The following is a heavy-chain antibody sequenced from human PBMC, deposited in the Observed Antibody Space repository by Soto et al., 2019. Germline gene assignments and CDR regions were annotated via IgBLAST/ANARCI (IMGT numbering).Heavy chain of an antibody. Sequence: QITLKESGPTLVKPTQTLTLTCTFSGFSLSTSGVGVAWIRQPPGKALEWLALIYWDDDKRYSPSLKNRLTIAKDTSKNQWVPTMTSMDPVDTATYYGAHSHPPSWVSTSAEYFQHWGQGTLVTVYS. CDR3: AHSHPPSWVSTSAEYFQH. CDR1: GFSLSTSGVG. J-gene: IGHJ1*01. V-gene: IGHV2-5*02. CDR2: IYWDDDK. D-gene: IGHD5-12*01.